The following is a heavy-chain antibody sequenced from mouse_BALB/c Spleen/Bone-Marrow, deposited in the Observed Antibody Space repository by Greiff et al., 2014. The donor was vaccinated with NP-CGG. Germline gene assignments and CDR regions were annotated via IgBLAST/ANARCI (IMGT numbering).Heavy chain of an antibody. V-gene: IGHV1-20*02. CDR3: ARGDYRFDEGYFDC. CDR1: GYSFTGYF. CDR2: INPYNGDT. J-gene: IGHJ2*02. D-gene: IGHD2-14*01. Sequence: VQLKESGPELVKPGASVKISCKASGYSFTGYFMNWVMQSHGKSLEWIGRINPYNGDTFYNQKFKGKAILTVDKSSSTAHMELRSLASEDSAVYYCARGDYRFDEGYFDCWGQGTSLTVFS.